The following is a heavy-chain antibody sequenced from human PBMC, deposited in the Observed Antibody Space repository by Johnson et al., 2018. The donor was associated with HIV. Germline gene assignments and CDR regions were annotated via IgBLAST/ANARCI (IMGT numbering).Heavy chain of an antibody. Sequence: VQLVESGGGLIQPGGSLRLSCAASGFTFSSYAMSWVRQAPGKGLAWVGRIKSTTDGGATDCAAPVQGRFPISRDDSKNTQYPQMNSLKTEDTAVYYCTTGTTVTTWAWGQGTMVTVSS. D-gene: IGHD4-17*01. CDR1: GFTFSSYA. CDR3: TTGTTVTTWA. V-gene: IGHV3-15*01. J-gene: IGHJ3*01. CDR2: IKSTTDGGAT.